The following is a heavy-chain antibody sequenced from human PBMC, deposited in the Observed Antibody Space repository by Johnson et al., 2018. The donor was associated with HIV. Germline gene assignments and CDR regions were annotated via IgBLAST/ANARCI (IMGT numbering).Heavy chain of an antibody. D-gene: IGHD4-17*01. CDR3: ARVRDPGYGDYVGNAFDI. J-gene: IGHJ3*02. CDR1: EFTFSSYG. CDR2: IRYDGSNK. V-gene: IGHV3-30*02. Sequence: QVQLVESGGGVVQPGGSLRLSCAASEFTFSSYGMHWVRQAPGKGLEWVAFIRYDGSNKYYADSVKGRFTISRDNSKNSLYLQMNSLRAEDTALYYCARVRDPGYGDYVGNAFDIWGQGTMVTVSS.